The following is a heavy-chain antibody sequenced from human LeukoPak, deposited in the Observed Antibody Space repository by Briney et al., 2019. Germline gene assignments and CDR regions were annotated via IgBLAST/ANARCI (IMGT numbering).Heavy chain of an antibody. CDR1: GFTFSSYE. J-gene: IGHJ5*02. V-gene: IGHV3-48*03. D-gene: IGHD1-26*01. Sequence: PGGSLRLSCAASGFTFSSYEMNWVRQAPGKGQEWVSYISSSGSTIYYADSVKGRFTISRDNAKNSLYLQMNSLRAEDTAVYYCARGASGSYELWFDPWGQGTLVTVSS. CDR3: ARGASGSYELWFDP. CDR2: ISSSGSTI.